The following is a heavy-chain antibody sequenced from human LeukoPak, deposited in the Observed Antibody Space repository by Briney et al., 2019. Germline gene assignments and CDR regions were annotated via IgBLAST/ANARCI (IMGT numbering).Heavy chain of an antibody. V-gene: IGHV3-23*01. CDR2: ISGSGGST. D-gene: IGHD6-19*01. CDR1: GFTFSSYA. Sequence: GGSLRLSCAASGFTFSSYAMHWVRQAPGKGLEWVSAISGSGGSTYYADSVKGRFTISRDNSKNTLYLQMNSLRAEDTAVYYCAKSVDSSGWTSGKIDYWGQGTLVTVSS. J-gene: IGHJ4*02. CDR3: AKSVDSSGWTSGKIDY.